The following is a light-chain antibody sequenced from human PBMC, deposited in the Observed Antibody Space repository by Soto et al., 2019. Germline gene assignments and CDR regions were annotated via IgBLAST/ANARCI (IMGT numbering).Light chain of an antibody. V-gene: IGKV3-20*01. J-gene: IGKJ4*01. CDR2: GAS. Sequence: EILLTQSPGTLSLSPGERATLSCRASQSVSSSYLAWYQQKPGQAPRLLIYGASSRATGIPDRFSGSGSGTDFTLTISRLEPEDFAVYYCQQYGSSPSLTFGGGTKVDTK. CDR3: QQYGSSPSLT. CDR1: QSVSSSY.